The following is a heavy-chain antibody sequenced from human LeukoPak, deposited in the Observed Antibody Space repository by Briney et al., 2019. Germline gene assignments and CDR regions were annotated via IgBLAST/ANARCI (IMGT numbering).Heavy chain of an antibody. CDR3: ARDKDGYTWSVYFDH. J-gene: IGHJ4*02. Sequence: GASVKVSCKASGYTFTSYGVSRVRQAPGQRLGWMGWINAGNGNTKCSQKFQGRVTITRDTSASTAYMELSSLRSEDTAVYYCARDKDGYTWSVYFDHWGQGTLVTVSS. CDR1: GYTFTSYG. D-gene: IGHD5-24*01. V-gene: IGHV1-3*01. CDR2: INAGNGNT.